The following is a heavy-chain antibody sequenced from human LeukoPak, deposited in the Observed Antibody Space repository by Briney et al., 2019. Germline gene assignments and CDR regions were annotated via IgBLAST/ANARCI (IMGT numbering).Heavy chain of an antibody. CDR1: AGSISSSSYY. CDR3: ARLEAAGYSSGWVDY. V-gene: IGHV4-39*01. CDR2: IYYSGST. Sequence: SETLSLTCTVSAGSISSSSYYWGWIRQPPGKGLEWIGSIYYSGSTYYNPSLKSRVTISVDTSKNQFSLKLSSVTAADTAVYYCARLEAAGYSSGWVDYWGQGTLVTVSS. D-gene: IGHD6-19*01. J-gene: IGHJ4*02.